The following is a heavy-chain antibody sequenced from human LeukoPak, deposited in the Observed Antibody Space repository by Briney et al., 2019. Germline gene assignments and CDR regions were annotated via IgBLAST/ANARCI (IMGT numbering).Heavy chain of an antibody. CDR1: GFTFSSYW. Sequence: GGSLRLSCAVSGFTFSSYWMHWVRQAPGKGLVWVSRIDRDGSRITYADSVKGRFTISRDNGKNTLFLQMNSLRAEDAAVYYCVRGNDYGGPHYWGQGTLVTVSS. J-gene: IGHJ4*02. V-gene: IGHV3-74*01. CDR2: IDRDGSRI. D-gene: IGHD4-23*01. CDR3: VRGNDYGGPHY.